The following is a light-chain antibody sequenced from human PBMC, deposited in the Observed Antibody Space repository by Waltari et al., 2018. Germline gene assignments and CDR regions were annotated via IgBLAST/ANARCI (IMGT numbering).Light chain of an antibody. CDR2: QFS. Sequence: QSALTQLPSASGSPGQSVTMSCTGTSSDVVGDNYVAWYQQHPGKAPKLLIYQFSERPSGVPDRFAGSRAGDTAYLTVSGRQAEDEAEYFCTSHAGTNAVFGGGTKLTVL. V-gene: IGLV2-8*01. CDR1: SSDVVGDNY. CDR3: TSHAGTNAV. J-gene: IGLJ3*02.